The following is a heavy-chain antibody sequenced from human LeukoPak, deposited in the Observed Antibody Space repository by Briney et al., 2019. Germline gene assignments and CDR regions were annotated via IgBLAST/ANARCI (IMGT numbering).Heavy chain of an antibody. CDR1: GYTFNTYG. V-gene: IGHV1-18*01. CDR3: ARKGCTGDCYRFDP. CDR2: INTDNGNT. Sequence: GASVKVSCKASGYTFNTYGISWGRQAPGQRPDWMGWINTDNGNTKYAQKFQGRVTMTTDTSTSTAYMELSSLRSDDTAVYYCARKGCTGDCYRFDPWGQGTLVTVSS. J-gene: IGHJ5*02. D-gene: IGHD2-21*02.